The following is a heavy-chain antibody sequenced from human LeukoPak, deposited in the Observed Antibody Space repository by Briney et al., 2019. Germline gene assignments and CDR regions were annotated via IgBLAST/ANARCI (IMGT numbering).Heavy chain of an antibody. CDR3: AKGRIKYYYDSSGYDY. CDR2: ISGSGGST. D-gene: IGHD3-22*01. J-gene: IGHJ4*02. CDR1: GFTFSSYA. V-gene: IGHV3-23*01. Sequence: GGSLRLSCAASGFTFSSYAMSWVRQAPGKGLEWVSAISGSGGSTYYADSVKGRFTISRDNPENTLYLQMNSLRAEDTAVYYCAKGRIKYYYDSSGYDYWGQGTLVTVSS.